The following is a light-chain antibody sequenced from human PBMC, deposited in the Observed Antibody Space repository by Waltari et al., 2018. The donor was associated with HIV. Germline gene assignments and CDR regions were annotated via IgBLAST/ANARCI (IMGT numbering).Light chain of an antibody. V-gene: IGKV3-11*01. CDR2: DAS. CDR3: QQRTNWPQNT. CDR1: QSVGTF. J-gene: IGKJ4*01. Sequence: EIVLTQSPATLSLSPGERATLSCRASQSVGTFLAWYQQKPGQAPRLLIFDASNRATGIPARFSGSWSGTDFTLTISSLEPEDFALYYCQQRTNWPQNTFGGGTKVEIK.